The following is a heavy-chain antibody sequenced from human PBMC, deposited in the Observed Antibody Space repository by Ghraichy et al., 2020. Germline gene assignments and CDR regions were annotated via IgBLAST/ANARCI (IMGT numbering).Heavy chain of an antibody. D-gene: IGHD2-15*01. CDR3: ARDRRYCSGGSCYSGAFDY. V-gene: IGHV4-4*07. CDR1: GGSISSYY. Sequence: SETLSLTCTVSGGSISSYYWSWIRQPAGKGLEWIGRIYTSGSTNYNPSLKSRVTMSVDTSKNQFSLKLSSVTAADTAVYYCARDRRYCSGGSCYSGAFDYWGQGTLVTVSS. J-gene: IGHJ4*02. CDR2: IYTSGST.